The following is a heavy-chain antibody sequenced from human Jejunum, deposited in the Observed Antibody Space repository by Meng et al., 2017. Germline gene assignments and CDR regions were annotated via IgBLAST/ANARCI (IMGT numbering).Heavy chain of an antibody. V-gene: IGHV4-39*07. CDR2: IFYSGTT. D-gene: IGHD6-13*01. Sequence: QLQLPESGPGLVKPSETLSLPCAVSGGPISTAGYYWGWIRQSPGKGLEWIGSIFYSGTTYYNPSLKSRVTISIDTSKNQFSLKMNSVTAADTAVYYCARDTAGFGPWGQGTLVTVSS. J-gene: IGHJ5*02. CDR1: GGPISTAGYY. CDR3: ARDTAGFGP.